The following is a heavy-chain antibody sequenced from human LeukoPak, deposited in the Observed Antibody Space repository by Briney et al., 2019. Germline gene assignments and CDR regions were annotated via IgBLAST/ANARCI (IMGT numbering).Heavy chain of an antibody. CDR2: VSHSGST. V-gene: IGHV4-59*01. J-gene: IGHJ5*02. Sequence: SETLSLTCTVSGGSITSYYWSWIRQPPGKGLEWIGFVSHSGSTNYNPSLKSRVTISVDTSKNQFSLKLSSVTAADTAVYYCASGGYCSTTTCYPNWFDPWGQGTLVTVSS. CDR1: GGSITSYY. D-gene: IGHD2-2*01. CDR3: ASGGYCSTTTCYPNWFDP.